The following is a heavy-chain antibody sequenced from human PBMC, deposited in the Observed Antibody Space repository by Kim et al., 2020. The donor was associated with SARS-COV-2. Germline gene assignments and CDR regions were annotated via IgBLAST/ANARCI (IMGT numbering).Heavy chain of an antibody. CDR3: ARDSHGSGSQNDAFDI. D-gene: IGHD3-10*01. J-gene: IGHJ3*02. V-gene: IGHV4-34*01. Sequence: SLKSRVTISVDTSKNQFSLKLSSVTAADTAVYYCARDSHGSGSQNDAFDIWGQGTMVTVSS.